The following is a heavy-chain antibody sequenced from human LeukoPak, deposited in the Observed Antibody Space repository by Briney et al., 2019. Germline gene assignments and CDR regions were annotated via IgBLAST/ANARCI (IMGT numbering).Heavy chain of an antibody. CDR1: GFTFSSYG. J-gene: IGHJ6*03. CDR3: ARDLGYYYYMDV. V-gene: IGHV3-33*01. CDR2: IWYDGSNK. Sequence: GRSLRLSCAASGFTFSSYGMHWVRQAPGKGLEWVAVIWYDGSNKYYADSVKGRFTVSRDNSKNTLYLQMNSLRAEDTAVYYCARDLGYYYYMDVWGKGTTVTVSS. D-gene: IGHD7-27*01.